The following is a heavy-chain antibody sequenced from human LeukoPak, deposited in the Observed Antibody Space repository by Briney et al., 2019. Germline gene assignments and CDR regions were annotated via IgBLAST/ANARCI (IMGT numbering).Heavy chain of an antibody. V-gene: IGHV4-34*01. Sequence: SETLSLTCAVYGGSFSGYYWSWIRQPPGKGLEWIGEINHSGSTNYNPSLKSRVTISVDTSKNQFSLKLSSVTAADTAVYYCASFQQWLPTRGLFDYWGQGTLVTVSS. CDR1: GGSFSGYY. CDR3: ASFQQWLPTRGLFDY. J-gene: IGHJ4*02. CDR2: INHSGST. D-gene: IGHD6-19*01.